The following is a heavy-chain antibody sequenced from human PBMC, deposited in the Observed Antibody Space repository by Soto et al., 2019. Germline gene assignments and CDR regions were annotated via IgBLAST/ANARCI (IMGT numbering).Heavy chain of an antibody. D-gene: IGHD1-26*01. J-gene: IGHJ6*02. CDR3: AKDVVVGATPGLGDYYYYYGMDV. CDR2: ISYDGSNK. CDR1: GFTFSSYG. V-gene: IGHV3-30*18. Sequence: LRLSCAASGFTFSSYGMRWVRQAPGKGLEWVALISYDGSNKYYADSVKGRFTISRDNSKNTLYLQMNSLRAEDTAVYYCAKDVVVGATPGLGDYYYYYGMDVWGQGTTVTVSS.